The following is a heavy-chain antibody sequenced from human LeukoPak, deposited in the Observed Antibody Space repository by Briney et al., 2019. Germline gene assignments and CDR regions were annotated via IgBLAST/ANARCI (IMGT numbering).Heavy chain of an antibody. CDR2: ISVSGDNT. D-gene: IGHD5-12*01. V-gene: IGHV3-23*01. Sequence: GGSLRLSCAASGFTFDDYAMHWVRQAPGKGLEWVSSISVSGDNTYYADSVKGRFTISRDNSKNTVYLQMNSLRDEDTAMYYCAKGGPDDYWGQGTLVTVST. CDR3: AKGGPDDY. CDR1: GFTFDDYA. J-gene: IGHJ4*02.